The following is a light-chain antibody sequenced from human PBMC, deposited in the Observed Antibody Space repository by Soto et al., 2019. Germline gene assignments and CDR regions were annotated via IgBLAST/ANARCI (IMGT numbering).Light chain of an antibody. Sequence: QSALTQPASVSGSPGQSITISCTGTSSDVGGYNSVSWYQHHPGKAPKLIIYEVNTRPSGVSNRFSGSKSGNTASLTISGLQAEDEADYYCSSYTTSSTLVFGGGTKLTVL. V-gene: IGLV2-14*01. CDR3: SSYTTSSTLV. J-gene: IGLJ3*02. CDR2: EVN. CDR1: SSDVGGYNS.